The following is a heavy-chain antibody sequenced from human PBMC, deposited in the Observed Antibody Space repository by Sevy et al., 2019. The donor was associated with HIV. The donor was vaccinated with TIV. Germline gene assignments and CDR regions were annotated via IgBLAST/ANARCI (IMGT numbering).Heavy chain of an antibody. CDR2: ISGSGGST. CDR3: AKVGDRITSFMDV. Sequence: GGSLRLSCAASGFTFSSYAMSWVRQAPGKGLEWVSAISGSGGSTYYADSVKGRFTISRDNSKNTLYLQMNSLRAEDTAVYYRAKVGDRITSFMDVWGQGTTVTVSS. D-gene: IGHD3-10*01. J-gene: IGHJ6*02. CDR1: GFTFSSYA. V-gene: IGHV3-23*01.